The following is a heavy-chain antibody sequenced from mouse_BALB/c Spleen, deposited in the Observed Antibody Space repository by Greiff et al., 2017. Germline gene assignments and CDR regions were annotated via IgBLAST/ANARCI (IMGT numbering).Heavy chain of an antibody. Sequence: QVQLKESGAELAKPGASVKMSCKASGYTFTSYWMHWVKQRPGQGLEWIGYINPSTGYTEYNQKFKDKATLTADKSSSTAYMQLSSLTSEDSAVYYCAPYDYDYWGQGTTLTVSS. V-gene: IGHV1-7*01. CDR1: GYTFTSYW. CDR3: APYDYDY. J-gene: IGHJ2*01. D-gene: IGHD2-4*01. CDR2: INPSTGYT.